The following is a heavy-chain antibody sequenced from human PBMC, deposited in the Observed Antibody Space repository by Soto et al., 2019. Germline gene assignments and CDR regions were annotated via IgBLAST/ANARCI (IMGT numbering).Heavy chain of an antibody. CDR3: AHLMITYGGVIADDAFDG. D-gene: IGHD3-16*02. Sequence: QITLKESGPTLVEPTQTLTLTCTFSGFSLTTRQVGVGWNRQPPGQALEWLAVIYWDNDKRYSPSLERRLTITKDTSKNQVVLTMTNMDPMDTATYYCAHLMITYGGVIADDAFDGWGQGTMVTVSS. V-gene: IGHV2-5*02. J-gene: IGHJ3*01. CDR1: GFSLTTRQVG. CDR2: IYWDNDK.